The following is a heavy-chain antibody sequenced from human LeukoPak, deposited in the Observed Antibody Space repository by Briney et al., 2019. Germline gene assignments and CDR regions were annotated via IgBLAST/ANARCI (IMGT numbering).Heavy chain of an antibody. CDR2: ISAYNGNT. CDR3: ARDQGDIVATIPPYDAFDI. CDR1: GYTFTSYG. Sequence: AAVKVSCKASGYTFTSYGISWVRQAPGQGLEWMGWISAYNGNTNYAQKLQGRVTMTTDTSTSTAYMELRSLRSDDTAVYYCARDQGDIVATIPPYDAFDIWGQGTMVTVSS. J-gene: IGHJ3*02. D-gene: IGHD5-12*01. V-gene: IGHV1-18*01.